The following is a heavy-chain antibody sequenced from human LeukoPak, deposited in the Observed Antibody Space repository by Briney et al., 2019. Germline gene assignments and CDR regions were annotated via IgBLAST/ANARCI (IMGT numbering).Heavy chain of an antibody. Sequence: ASVKVSCKASGYTFTSSDINWVRQATGQGLEWMGWINPKSGRTDYAKKFQARVSMTINTSTTTAYMEVSSLRFEDTAVYYCARGRSGLAAAGTYDSWGQGTLITVSS. D-gene: IGHD6-13*01. J-gene: IGHJ4*02. CDR3: ARGRSGLAAAGTYDS. CDR2: INPKSGRT. CDR1: GYTFTSSD. V-gene: IGHV1-8*01.